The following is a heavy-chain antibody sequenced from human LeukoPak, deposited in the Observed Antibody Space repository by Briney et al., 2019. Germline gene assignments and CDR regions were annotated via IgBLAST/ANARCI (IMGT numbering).Heavy chain of an antibody. CDR3: ARGVGATYYYYGMDV. Sequence: SETLSLTCTVSGGSISGYFWSWIRQPPGKGLEWIGYIYYSGSTNYNPSLKSRVTISVDTSTNQFSLKLSSVTAADTAVYYCARGVGATYYYYGMDVWGQGTTVTVSS. D-gene: IGHD1-26*01. CDR1: GGSISGYF. V-gene: IGHV4-59*01. J-gene: IGHJ6*02. CDR2: IYYSGST.